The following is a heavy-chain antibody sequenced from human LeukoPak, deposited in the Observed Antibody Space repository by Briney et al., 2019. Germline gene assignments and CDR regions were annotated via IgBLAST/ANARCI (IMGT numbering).Heavy chain of an antibody. Sequence: SETLSLTCAVYGGSFSGYYRSWIRQPPGKGLEWIGEINHSGSTNYNPSLKSRVTISVDTSKNQFSLKLSSVTAADTAVYYCARGFSYYYDSSGPFDYWGQGTLVTVSS. D-gene: IGHD3-22*01. V-gene: IGHV4-34*01. CDR2: INHSGST. CDR3: ARGFSYYYDSSGPFDY. J-gene: IGHJ4*02. CDR1: GGSFSGYY.